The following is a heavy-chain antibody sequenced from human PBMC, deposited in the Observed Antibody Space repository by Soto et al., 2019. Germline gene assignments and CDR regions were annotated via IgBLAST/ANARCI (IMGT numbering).Heavy chain of an antibody. Sequence: QVQLQQWGAGLLKPSETLSLTCAVYGGSFSGYYWSWIRQPPGKGLEWIGEINHSGSTNYSPSLKSRVTISVDTSKNQFSLKLSSVTAADTAVYYCAREIGGYSYGPLFDPWGQGTLVTVSS. D-gene: IGHD5-18*01. CDR1: GGSFSGYY. J-gene: IGHJ5*02. V-gene: IGHV4-34*01. CDR3: AREIGGYSYGPLFDP. CDR2: INHSGST.